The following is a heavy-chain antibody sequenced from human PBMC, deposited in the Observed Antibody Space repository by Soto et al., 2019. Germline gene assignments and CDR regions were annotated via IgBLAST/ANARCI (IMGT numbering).Heavy chain of an antibody. D-gene: IGHD7-27*01. J-gene: IGHJ4*02. CDR1: GGSISSVYDY. CDR2: IYDGGST. V-gene: IGHV4-30-4*01. Sequence: QVQLQESGPILVKPSQTLSLTCTVSGGSISSVYDYWSWIRQSPDKGLEWIGHIYDGGSTYNNPSLTXRXTXSXXTAKNQCSLQLRPVTAADTAVYYCARGPSGDKVDYWGQGTLVTVSS. CDR3: ARGPSGDKVDY.